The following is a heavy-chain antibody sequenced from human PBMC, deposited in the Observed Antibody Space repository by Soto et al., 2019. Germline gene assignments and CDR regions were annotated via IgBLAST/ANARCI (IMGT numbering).Heavy chain of an antibody. CDR2: ITPILGTI. CDR1: GRTFLISA. D-gene: IGHD1-26*01. J-gene: IGHJ4*02. Sequence: QVQFVQSGSEVQTPGSSVRVSCKTAGRTFLISAIAGVRQAPAQGLEWRGGITPILGTINIAQTFQGRVHFTADGSTSTAYMDLSSLRSEDTATYFCARGKEWEQPSNHYCLAYWGQGSQVIVSS. CDR3: ARGKEWEQPSNHYCLAY. V-gene: IGHV1-69*01.